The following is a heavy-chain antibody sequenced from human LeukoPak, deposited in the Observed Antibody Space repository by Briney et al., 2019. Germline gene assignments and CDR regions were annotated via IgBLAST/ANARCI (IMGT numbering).Heavy chain of an antibody. J-gene: IGHJ5*02. CDR3: ARGRSSIAAAGPFDP. CDR2: ISSSSSYI. CDR1: GFPFRSHS. V-gene: IGHV3-21*01. D-gene: IGHD6-13*01. Sequence: GGALRLSCAAPGFPFRSHSMNRVRQAPGKGPEGVSSISSSSSYIYYADSVKGRFTISRDNAKNSLYLQMNSLRAGDTAVYYCARGRSSIAAAGPFDPWGQGTLVTVSS.